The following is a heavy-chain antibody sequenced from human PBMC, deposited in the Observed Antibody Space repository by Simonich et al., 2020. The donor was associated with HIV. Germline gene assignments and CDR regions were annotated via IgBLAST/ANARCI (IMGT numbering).Heavy chain of an antibody. D-gene: IGHD7-27*01. V-gene: IGHV4-34*01. J-gene: IGHJ4*02. CDR3: ARGRSPPRTGVLDS. CDR1: GGSFNGYY. CDR2: INHSGIT. Sequence: QVQLQQWGAGLLKPSETLSLTCAVYGGSFNGYYWSWIRQSPGRGLQWIGEINHSGITNYKPSLMGRVTISVDTSKNQFSLKMRSLIAADTAVYYCARGRSPPRTGVLDSWGQGTQVIVSS.